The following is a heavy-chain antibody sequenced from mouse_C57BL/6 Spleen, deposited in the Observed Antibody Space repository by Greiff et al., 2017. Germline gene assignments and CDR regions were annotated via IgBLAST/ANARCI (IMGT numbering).Heavy chain of an antibody. J-gene: IGHJ1*03. CDR2: IRNKANGYTT. Sequence: EVQLQESGGGLVQPGGSLSLSCAASGFTFTDYYMSWVRQPPGKALEWLGFIRNKANGYTTEYSASVKGRFTISRDNSHSILYLQMNARRTEDSATYYCARYRGGSWYFDVWGTGTTVTVSS. CDR1: GFTFTDYY. CDR3: ARYRGGSWYFDV. D-gene: IGHD1-1*01. V-gene: IGHV7-3*01.